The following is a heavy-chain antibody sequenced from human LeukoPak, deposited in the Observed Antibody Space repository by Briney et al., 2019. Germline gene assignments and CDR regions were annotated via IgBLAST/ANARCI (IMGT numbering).Heavy chain of an antibody. CDR2: IYPGDSDT. D-gene: IGHD3-10*01. CDR3: ARRASGSGDYYYGMDV. V-gene: IGHV5-51*01. Sequence: GESLKISCKGSGYSFTSYWIGWVRQLPGKGLEWMGLIYPGDSDTRYSPSFQGQVTISADKSISTAYLQWSSLKASDTAMYYCARRASGSGDYYYGMDVWGQGTTVTVSS. J-gene: IGHJ6*02. CDR1: GYSFTSYW.